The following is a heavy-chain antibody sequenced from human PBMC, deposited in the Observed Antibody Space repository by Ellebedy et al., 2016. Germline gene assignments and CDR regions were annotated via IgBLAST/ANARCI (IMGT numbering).Heavy chain of an antibody. Sequence: GESLKISXAASGFTFSSYAMSWVRQAPGKGLEWVSAISGSGGSTYYADSVKGRFTISRDNSKNTLYLQMNSLRAEDTAVYYCAKEGSQGYLETFLDYWGQGTLVTVSS. D-gene: IGHD1-26*01. V-gene: IGHV3-23*01. J-gene: IGHJ4*02. CDR1: GFTFSSYA. CDR3: AKEGSQGYLETFLDY. CDR2: ISGSGGST.